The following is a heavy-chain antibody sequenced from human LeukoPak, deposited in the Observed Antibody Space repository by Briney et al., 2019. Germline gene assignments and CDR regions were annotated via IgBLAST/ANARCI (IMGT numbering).Heavy chain of an antibody. CDR2: VSDDGSTT. D-gene: IGHD1-1*01. J-gene: IGHJ3*02. CDR3: VRHNAARAFDI. Sequence: QPGGSLRLSCAASGFTFSSFWMHWVRQAPGKGLVWVSRVSDDGSTTTYADSVKGRFTISRDNAKNTLYLQMNSLRPEDTAVYYCVRHNAARAFDIWGQGTMVIVSS. V-gene: IGHV3-74*03. CDR1: GFTFSSFW.